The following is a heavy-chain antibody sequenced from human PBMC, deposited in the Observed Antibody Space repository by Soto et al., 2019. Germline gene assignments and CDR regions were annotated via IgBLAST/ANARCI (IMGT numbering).Heavy chain of an antibody. CDR1: GFNFSSYA. V-gene: IGHV3-23*01. D-gene: IGHD3-10*01. J-gene: IGHJ4*02. CDR3: AKPYGSGSHLYYFDY. Sequence: GGSLRLSCAASGFNFSSYAMSWVRQAPGMGLEWVSAISGSGDYTYYADSVKGRFTISRDNSKNTLYLQMNSLRAEDTAIYYCAKPYGSGSHLYYFDYWCQGTQVTVSS. CDR2: ISGSGDYT.